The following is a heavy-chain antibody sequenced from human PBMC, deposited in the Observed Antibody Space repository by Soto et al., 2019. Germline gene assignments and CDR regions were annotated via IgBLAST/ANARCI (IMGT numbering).Heavy chain of an antibody. Sequence: EVQVVESGGGLVQPGGSLRLSCAASGFIFSNHWITWVRKVPGKGLEWVANINQDGSDQYYLDSVKGRFTISRDNAKNSLFLQMNSLRVDDTAVYYCATSMRHTLDPWGQGTLVTVSS. D-gene: IGHD2-8*01. V-gene: IGHV3-7*01. CDR1: GFIFSNHW. CDR3: ATSMRHTLDP. J-gene: IGHJ5*02. CDR2: INQDGSDQ.